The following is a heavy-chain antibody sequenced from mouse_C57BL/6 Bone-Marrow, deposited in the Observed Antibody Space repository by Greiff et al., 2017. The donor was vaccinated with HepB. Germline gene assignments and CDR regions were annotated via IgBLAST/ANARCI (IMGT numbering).Heavy chain of an antibody. D-gene: IGHD2-2*01. J-gene: IGHJ3*01. CDR1: GYTFTSYW. V-gene: IGHV1-74*01. Sequence: QVHVKQPGAELVKPGASVKVSCKASGYTFTSYWMHWVKQRPGQGLEWIGRIHPSDSDTNYNQKFKGKATLTVDKSSSTAYMQLSSLTSEDSAVYYCAIEESTMVTTGSFAYWGQGTLVTVSA. CDR2: IHPSDSDT. CDR3: AIEESTMVTTGSFAY.